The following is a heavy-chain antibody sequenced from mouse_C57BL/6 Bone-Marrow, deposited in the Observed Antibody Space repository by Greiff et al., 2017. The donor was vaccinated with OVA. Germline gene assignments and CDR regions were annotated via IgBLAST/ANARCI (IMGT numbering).Heavy chain of an antibody. D-gene: IGHD1-1*01. CDR3: ARDPDYYGSSYDAMDY. V-gene: IGHV5-16*01. Sequence: EVKLMESEGGLVQPGSSMKLSCTASGFTFSDYYIAWVRQVPEKGLEWVANINYDGSSTYYLDSLKSRFIISRDNAKNILYLQMSSLKSEDTATYYCARDPDYYGSSYDAMDYWGQGTSVTVSS. CDR2: INYDGSST. J-gene: IGHJ4*01. CDR1: GFTFSDYY.